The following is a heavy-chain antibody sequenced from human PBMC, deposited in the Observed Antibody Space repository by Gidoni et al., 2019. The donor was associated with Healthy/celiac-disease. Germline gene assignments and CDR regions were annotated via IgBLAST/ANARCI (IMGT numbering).Heavy chain of an antibody. CDR2: ISSSSSYI. Sequence: EVQLVESGGGLVKPGGSLSLSCAASGFTFSSYSMNWVRQAPGKGLEWVSSISSSSSYIYYADSVKGRFTISRDNAKNSLYLQMNSLRAEDTAVYYCARVGYDSSGYSAEYFQHWGQGTLVTVSS. D-gene: IGHD3-22*01. J-gene: IGHJ1*01. CDR1: GFTFSSYS. V-gene: IGHV3-21*01. CDR3: ARVGYDSSGYSAEYFQH.